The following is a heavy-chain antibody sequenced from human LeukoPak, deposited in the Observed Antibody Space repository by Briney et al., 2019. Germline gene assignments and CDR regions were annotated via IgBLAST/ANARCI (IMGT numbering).Heavy chain of an antibody. CDR2: IYSGGST. Sequence: GGSLRLSCAASGFTVSSNYMSWVRQAPGKGLEWGSDIYSGGSTSYADSAKGRFTISRDNYKNKLYLQMNRLRDEDTDVYYCARGSSSWSEFDYWGQGTLVNVSS. CDR3: ARGSSSWSEFDY. CDR1: GFTVSSNY. J-gene: IGHJ4*02. D-gene: IGHD6-13*01. V-gene: IGHV3-53*05.